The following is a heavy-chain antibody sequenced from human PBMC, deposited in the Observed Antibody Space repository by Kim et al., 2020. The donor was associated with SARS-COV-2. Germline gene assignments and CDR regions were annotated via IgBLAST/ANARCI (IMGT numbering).Heavy chain of an antibody. J-gene: IGHJ4*02. D-gene: IGHD3-22*01. V-gene: IGHV3-23*01. CDR3: AKASITMIVVAPDY. Sequence: ADSVEGRFTISRDNSKNTLYLQMNSLRAEDTAIYYCAKASITMIVVAPDYWGQGTLVTVSS.